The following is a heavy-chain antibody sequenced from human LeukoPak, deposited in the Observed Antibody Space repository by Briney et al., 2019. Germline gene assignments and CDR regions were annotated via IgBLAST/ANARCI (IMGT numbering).Heavy chain of an antibody. CDR1: GFTFTSYA. Sequence: GGSLRLSCAASGFTFTSYAMSWVRQAPGRGLEWVSAISGSGGSTYYADSVKGRFTISRDNSKNTLYLQMNSLRAEDTAVYYCAKGDFYGDYPYGTDVWGQGTTVTVSS. J-gene: IGHJ6*02. D-gene: IGHD3-3*01. CDR3: AKGDFYGDYPYGTDV. V-gene: IGHV3-23*01. CDR2: ISGSGGST.